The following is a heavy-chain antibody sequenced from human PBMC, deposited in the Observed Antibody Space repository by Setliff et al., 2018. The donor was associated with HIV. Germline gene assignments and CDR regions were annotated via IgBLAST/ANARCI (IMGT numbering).Heavy chain of an antibody. CDR2: ISGYKGNT. V-gene: IGHV1-18*01. Sequence: ASVKVSCKASGYTFTNYAISWIRQAPGQGLEWLGWISGYKGNTNYAQKLQGRVTMTTDTSTSTAYMELRSLRSDDTAVYFCATVNTVGYNYYGMDVWGQGTTVTVSS. J-gene: IGHJ6*02. D-gene: IGHD5-18*01. CDR1: GYTFTNYA. CDR3: ATVNTVGYNYYGMDV.